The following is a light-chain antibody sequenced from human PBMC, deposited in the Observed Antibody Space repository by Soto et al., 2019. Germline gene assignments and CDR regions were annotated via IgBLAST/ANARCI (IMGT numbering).Light chain of an antibody. CDR1: QSISSN. J-gene: IGKJ1*01. Sequence: EIVMTQSLATLSVSPGDRATLSCRASQSISSNLAWYQQKPGQAPRLLIYDASTRATGIPARFSGSGSGTEFTLTISSLQSEDFAVYYCHQYNNWLRWTFGQGTKVEIK. V-gene: IGKV3-15*01. CDR3: HQYNNWLRWT. CDR2: DAS.